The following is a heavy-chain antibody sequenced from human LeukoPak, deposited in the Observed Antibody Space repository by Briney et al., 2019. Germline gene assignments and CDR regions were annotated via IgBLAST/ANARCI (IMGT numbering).Heavy chain of an antibody. CDR3: ARGAGGGYDSSGYYYMDY. V-gene: IGHV3-30*04. Sequence: GGSLRLSCAASGFTFSSYAMHWVRQAPGKGLEWVAVISYDGSNKYYADSVKGRFTISRDNSKNTPYLQMNSLRAEDTAVYYCARGAGGGYDSSGYYYMDYWGQGTLVTVSS. J-gene: IGHJ4*02. D-gene: IGHD3-22*01. CDR1: GFTFSSYA. CDR2: ISYDGSNK.